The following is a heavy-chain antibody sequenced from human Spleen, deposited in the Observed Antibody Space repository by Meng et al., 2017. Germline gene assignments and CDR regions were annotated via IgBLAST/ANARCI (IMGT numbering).Heavy chain of an antibody. D-gene: IGHD3-22*01. CDR1: GFMFSNYA. CDR2: ISGSGGST. CDR3: AKSSSGYYPPLFDY. Sequence: GGSLRLSCAASGFMFSNYAMSWVRQAPGKGLDWVSGISGSGGSTYYADSVKGRFTISRDNSKNTLYLQMNSLRAEDTAVYYCAKSSSGYYPPLFDYWGQGTLVTVSS. J-gene: IGHJ4*02. V-gene: IGHV3-23*01.